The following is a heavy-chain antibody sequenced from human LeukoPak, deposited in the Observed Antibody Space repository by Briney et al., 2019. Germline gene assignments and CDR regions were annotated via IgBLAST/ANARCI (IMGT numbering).Heavy chain of an antibody. CDR2: INYSGRT. J-gene: IGHJ5*02. CDR3: ASFSWGSGSYNQEAIWSWFDP. CDR1: GGFISSYY. Sequence: SDTLSLTCTVSGGFISSYYWSWIRHPPGKGLEWIGYINYSGRTNFHPSRKSRVTISVDTSKNQFSLKLSSVTAADTAEYYCASFSWGSGSYNQEAIWSWFDPWGQGTLVTVSS. D-gene: IGHD3-10*01. V-gene: IGHV4-59*08.